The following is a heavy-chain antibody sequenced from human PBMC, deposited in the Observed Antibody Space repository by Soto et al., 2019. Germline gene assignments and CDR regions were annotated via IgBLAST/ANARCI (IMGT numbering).Heavy chain of an antibody. D-gene: IGHD7-27*01. CDR1: GFTFSSYW. J-gene: IGHJ6*03. CDR2: IKSDGSST. CDR3: ARVDWGYYMDV. Sequence: GGSLRLSCAASGFTFSSYWMHWVRQAPGKGLVWVSRIKSDGSSTSYADSVKGRFTISRDNAKNTLYLQMNSLRAEDTAVYYCARVDWGYYMDVWGKGTTVTVS. V-gene: IGHV3-74*01.